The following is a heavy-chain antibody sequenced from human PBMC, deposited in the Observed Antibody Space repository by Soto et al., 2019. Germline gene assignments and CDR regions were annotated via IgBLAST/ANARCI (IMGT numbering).Heavy chain of an antibody. CDR2: IWYDGSNK. CDR3: ARNYREFRGVIDY. V-gene: IGHV3-33*01. J-gene: IGHJ4*02. Sequence: QVQLVESGGGVVQPGRSLRLSCAASGFTFSSYGMHWVRQAPGKGLEWVVVIWYDGSNKYYADSVKGRFTISRDNSKNTLYLQMNSLRAEDTAVYYCARNYREFRGVIDYWGQGTLVTVSS. CDR1: GFTFSSYG. D-gene: IGHD3-10*01.